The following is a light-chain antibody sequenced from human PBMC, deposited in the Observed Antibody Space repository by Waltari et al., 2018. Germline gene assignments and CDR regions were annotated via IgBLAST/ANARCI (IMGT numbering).Light chain of an antibody. V-gene: IGKV1-33*01. CDR2: DAS. J-gene: IGKJ4*01. CDR1: QDISTY. CDR3: QQYDNLPLT. Sequence: DIQMTQSPSSLSASVGDRVTITCQASQDISTYLNWYQQKPGKAPKLLIYDASNLETGVPSRFSGSGSGTDFTVTISSLQPEDIATYYCQQYDNLPLTFGRGTKVEIK.